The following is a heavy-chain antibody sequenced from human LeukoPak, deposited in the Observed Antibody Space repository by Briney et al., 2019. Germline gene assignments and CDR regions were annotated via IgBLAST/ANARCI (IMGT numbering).Heavy chain of an antibody. CDR3: AKEGTASKPSDLDY. CDR1: GFIFSDYG. CDR2: IRYDGSNK. D-gene: IGHD1/OR15-1a*01. V-gene: IGHV3-30*02. Sequence: GGPLRLSCAASGFIFSDYGMHWVRQAPGKGLEWVTFIRYDGSNKYYADSVKGRFTISRDNSKNILYLQMNSLSSGDTAVYYCAKEGTASKPSDLDYWGQGTLVTVSS. J-gene: IGHJ4*02.